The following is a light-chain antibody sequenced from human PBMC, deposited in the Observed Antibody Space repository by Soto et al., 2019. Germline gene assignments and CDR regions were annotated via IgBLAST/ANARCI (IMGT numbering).Light chain of an antibody. V-gene: IGKV3-20*01. J-gene: IGKJ2*01. CDR1: QSINSIY. CDR2: GAS. CDR3: EQYDSSPYT. Sequence: EVVLTQSPGTLSLSPGERATLSCRASQSINSIYFSWYQHKPGQAPRLLFYGASSRETGIPDRFSARRSGTDFTLTISRLEPEDFAVYYCEQYDSSPYTFGQGTKLEIK.